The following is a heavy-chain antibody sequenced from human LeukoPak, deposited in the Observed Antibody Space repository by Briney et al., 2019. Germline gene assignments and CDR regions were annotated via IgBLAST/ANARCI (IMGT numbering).Heavy chain of an antibody. J-gene: IGHJ6*02. CDR1: GFTFDDYA. CDR3: AKDKYYYDSGGYYDYYYGMDV. Sequence: PGRSLRLSCAASGFTFDDYAMHWVRQAPGKGLEWVSGISWNSGSIGYADSVKGRFTISRDNAKNSLYLQMNSLRAEDTALYYCAKDKYYYDSGGYYDYYYGMDVWGQGTTVTVSS. D-gene: IGHD3-22*01. V-gene: IGHV3-9*01. CDR2: ISWNSGSI.